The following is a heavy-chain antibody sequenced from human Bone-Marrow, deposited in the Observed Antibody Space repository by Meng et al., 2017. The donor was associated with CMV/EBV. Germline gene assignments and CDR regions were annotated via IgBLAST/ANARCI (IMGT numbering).Heavy chain of an antibody. J-gene: IGHJ5*02. CDR2: IYYSGST. V-gene: IGHV4-39*07. D-gene: IGHD3-3*01. CDR3: ARVSYDFNLGNWFDH. Sequence: SETLSLTCTVSGGSISSSSYYWGWIRQPPGKGLEWIGSIYYSGSTYYNPSLKSRVTISVDTSKNQFSLKLSSVTAADTAVYYCARVSYDFNLGNWFDHWGQRTLVTVSS. CDR1: GGSISSSSYY.